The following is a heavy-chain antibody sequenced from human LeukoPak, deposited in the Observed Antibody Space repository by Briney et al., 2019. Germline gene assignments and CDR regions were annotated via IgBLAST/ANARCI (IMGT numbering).Heavy chain of an antibody. Sequence: SETLSLTCAVYGGSFSGYYWSWIRQPPGKGLEWIGEINHSGSTNYNPSLKSRVTISVGTSKNQFSLKLSSVTAADTAVYYCARYPIAAAAPDAFDIWGQGTMVTVSS. J-gene: IGHJ3*02. V-gene: IGHV4-34*01. CDR1: GGSFSGYY. CDR3: ARYPIAAAAPDAFDI. D-gene: IGHD6-13*01. CDR2: INHSGST.